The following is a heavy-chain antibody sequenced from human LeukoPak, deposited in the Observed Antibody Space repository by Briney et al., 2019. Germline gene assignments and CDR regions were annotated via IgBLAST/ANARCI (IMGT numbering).Heavy chain of an antibody. CDR1: GYTFTGYY. D-gene: IGHD3-3*01. J-gene: IGHJ4*02. CDR3: ARYARFLEWLPYDY. V-gene: IGHV1-2*02. CDR2: INPNSGGT. Sequence: GASVKVSCKASGYTFTGYYMHWVRQAPGQGLEWMGWINPNSGGTNYAQKFQGGVTMTRDTSISTAYMELSRLRSDDTAVYYCARYARFLEWLPYDYWGQGTLVTVSS.